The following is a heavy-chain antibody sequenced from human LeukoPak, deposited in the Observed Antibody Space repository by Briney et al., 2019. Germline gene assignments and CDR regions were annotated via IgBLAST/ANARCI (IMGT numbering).Heavy chain of an antibody. D-gene: IGHD6-19*01. V-gene: IGHV3-48*03. CDR2: ISSSGSTI. CDR1: GFTFSSYE. CDR3: ARAGVAGIYY. J-gene: IGHJ4*02. Sequence: PGGSLRLSCAASGFTFSSYEMNWVRQAPGKGLEWVSYISSSGSTIYYADSVKGRFTISRDNAKNSLYLQMNSPRAEDTAVYYCARAGVAGIYYWGQGTLVTVSS.